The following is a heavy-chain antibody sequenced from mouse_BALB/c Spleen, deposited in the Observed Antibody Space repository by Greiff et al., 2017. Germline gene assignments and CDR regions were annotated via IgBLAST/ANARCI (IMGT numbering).Heavy chain of an antibody. D-gene: IGHD2-4*01. Sequence: VQLQQTGPELVKPGASVKISCKASGYSFTDYIMLWVKQSHGKSLEWIGNINPYYGSTSYNLKFKGKATLTVDKSSSTAYMQLNSLTSEDSAVYYCARLERDYDGDYYAMDYWGQGTSVTVSS. J-gene: IGHJ4*01. CDR1: GYSFTDYI. CDR3: ARLERDYDGDYYAMDY. CDR2: INPYYGST. V-gene: IGHV1-39*01.